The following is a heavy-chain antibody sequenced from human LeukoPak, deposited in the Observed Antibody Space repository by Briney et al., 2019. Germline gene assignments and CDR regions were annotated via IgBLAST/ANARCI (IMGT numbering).Heavy chain of an antibody. J-gene: IGHJ4*02. V-gene: IGHV1-69*04. D-gene: IGHD1-7*01. CDR3: AREGSMGLTGTYHFVY. CDR1: GGTFSSYA. Sequence: SVKVSCKASGGTFSSYAISWVRQAPGQGFEWMGRIIPIFGIANYAQKFQGRVTITADKSTSTAYMELSSLRSEDTAVYYCAREGSMGLTGTYHFVYWGQGTLVTVSS. CDR2: IIPIFGIA.